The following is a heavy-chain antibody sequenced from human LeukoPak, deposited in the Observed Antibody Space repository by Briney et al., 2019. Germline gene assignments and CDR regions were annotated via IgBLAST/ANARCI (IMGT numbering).Heavy chain of an antibody. V-gene: IGHV4-34*01. J-gene: IGHJ4*02. Sequence: SETLSLTCAVCGGSFSGYYWSWIRQPPGKGLEWIGEINHSGSTNYNPSLKSRVTISVDTSKNQFSLKLSSVTAADTAVYYCARAHSYCSGGSCPMPYFDYWGQGTLVTVSS. CDR3: ARAHSYCSGGSCPMPYFDY. CDR2: INHSGST. D-gene: IGHD2-15*01. CDR1: GGSFSGYY.